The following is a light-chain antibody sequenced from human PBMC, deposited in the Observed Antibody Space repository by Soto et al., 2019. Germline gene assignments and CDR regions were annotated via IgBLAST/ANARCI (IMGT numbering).Light chain of an antibody. CDR1: QSLNRD. Sequence: IVMTQSPATLSMSPRERATLSCRASQSLNRDLAWYQQKPGQSPRLLIFGASIRATGIPARFSGSGSGTEFTLTIGSLQSEDCALYYCQQYNNWPGTVGQGTKVDIK. J-gene: IGKJ1*01. CDR2: GAS. V-gene: IGKV3-15*01. CDR3: QQYNNWPGT.